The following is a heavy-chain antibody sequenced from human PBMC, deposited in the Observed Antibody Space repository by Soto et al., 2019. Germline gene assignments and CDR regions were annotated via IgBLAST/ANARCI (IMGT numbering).Heavy chain of an antibody. CDR1: GYTFTSYG. V-gene: IGHV1-18*04. J-gene: IGHJ3*02. CDR2: ISAYNGNT. CDR3: ARLGSSHAFDI. Sequence: GASVKVSCKASGYTFTSYGTSWVRQAPGQGLEWMGWISAYNGNTHYAQKLQGRVTMTTDTSTSTAYTELSSLRSEDTAVYYCARLGSSHAFDIWGQGTMVTVSS.